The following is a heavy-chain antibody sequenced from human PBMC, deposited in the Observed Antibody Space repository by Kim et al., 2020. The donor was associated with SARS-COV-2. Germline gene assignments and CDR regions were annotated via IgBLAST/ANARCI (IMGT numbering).Heavy chain of an antibody. CDR2: ISGSGGST. CDR1: GFTFSSYA. D-gene: IGHD2-2*01. Sequence: GGSLRLSCAASGFTFSSYAMSWVRQAPGKGLEWVSAISGSGGSTYYADSVKGRFTISRDNSKNTLYLQMNSLRAEDTAVYYCAKEGGKGVVVPAVPPFWGQGTTVTVSS. CDR3: AKEGGKGVVVPAVPPF. J-gene: IGHJ6*02. V-gene: IGHV3-23*01.